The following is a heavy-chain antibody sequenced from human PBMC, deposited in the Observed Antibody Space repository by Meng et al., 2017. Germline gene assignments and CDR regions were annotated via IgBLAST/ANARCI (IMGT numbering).Heavy chain of an antibody. J-gene: IGHJ4*02. Sequence: QAQLQALGPVLGNALGHLSFTGVSSGGSIISSNWWSWVRQPPGKVLEWIGEIYHSGSTNYNPSLKSRVTISVDKSKNQFSLKLSSVTAADTAVYYCARDGRSWDWGQGTLVTVSS. CDR2: IYHSGST. D-gene: IGHD7-27*01. V-gene: IGHV4-4*02. CDR1: GGSIISSNW. CDR3: ARDGRSWD.